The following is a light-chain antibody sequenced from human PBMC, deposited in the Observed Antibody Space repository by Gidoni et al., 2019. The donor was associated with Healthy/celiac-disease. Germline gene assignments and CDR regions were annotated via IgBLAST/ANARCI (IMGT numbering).Light chain of an antibody. Sequence: DIQMTQSPSTLSASVGDRVTITCRASQSISSWLAWYQQKPGKAPKLLIYKASSLESGVPSRFSGSGSGTEFTLTISSLQPDDFATYYCQQYNSYSGVTFXPXTKVDIK. V-gene: IGKV1-5*03. CDR2: KAS. CDR3: QQYNSYSGVT. J-gene: IGKJ3*01. CDR1: QSISSW.